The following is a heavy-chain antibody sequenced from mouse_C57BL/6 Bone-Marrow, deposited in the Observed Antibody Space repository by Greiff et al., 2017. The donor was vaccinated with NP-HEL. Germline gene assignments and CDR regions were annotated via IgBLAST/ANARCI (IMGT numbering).Heavy chain of an antibody. D-gene: IGHD2-5*01. CDR2: ISSGGSYT. V-gene: IGHV5-6*01. J-gene: IGHJ2*01. CDR1: GFTFSSYG. Sequence: EVHLVESGGDLVKPGGSLKLSCAASGFTFSSYGMSWVRQTPDKRLEWVATISSGGSYTYYPDSVKGRFTISRDNAKNTLYLQMSSLKSEDTAMYYCARLLPSYYSNDYFDYWGQGTTLTVSS. CDR3: ARLLPSYYSNDYFDY.